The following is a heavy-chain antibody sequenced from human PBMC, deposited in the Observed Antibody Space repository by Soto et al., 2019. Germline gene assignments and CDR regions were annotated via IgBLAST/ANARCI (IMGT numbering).Heavy chain of an antibody. CDR2: ISGSGGST. D-gene: IGHD2-21*01. CDR1: GFTFSSYA. J-gene: IGHJ4*02. Sequence: QPGGSLRLSCAASGFTFSSYAMSWVRQAPGKGLEWVSAISGSGGSTYYADSVKGRFTISRDNSKNTLYLQMNSLRAEDTAVYYCAKARDIFDDAPLDYWGQGTLVTVSS. V-gene: IGHV3-23*01. CDR3: AKARDIFDDAPLDY.